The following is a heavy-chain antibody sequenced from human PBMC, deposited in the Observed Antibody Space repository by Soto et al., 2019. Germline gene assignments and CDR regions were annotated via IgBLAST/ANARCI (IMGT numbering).Heavy chain of an antibody. CDR2: IYPDDSHT. CDR1: GYSFTSQW. J-gene: IGHJ4*02. CDR3: SRTGRDGYSSGPDY. Sequence: PGESLKISCKGSGYSFTSQWIGWVRQMPGKGLEWMGIIYPDDSHTRYSPSFESQVTISVDKSISTAYLQWNSLKASDTAMYYCSRTGRDGYSSGPDYWGQGTLVTVSS. D-gene: IGHD4-4*01. V-gene: IGHV5-51*01.